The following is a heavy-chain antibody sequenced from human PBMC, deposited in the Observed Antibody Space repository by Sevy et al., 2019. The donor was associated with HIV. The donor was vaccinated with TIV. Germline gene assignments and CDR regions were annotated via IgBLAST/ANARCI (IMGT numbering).Heavy chain of an antibody. CDR2: ISAYNGNT. V-gene: IGHV1-18*01. J-gene: IGHJ6*02. CDR3: ARDPGIVGANRIDYYYGMDV. Sequence: ASVKVSCKASGYTFTSYGISWVRQAPGQGLEWMGWISAYNGNTNYAQKLQGRVTMTTDTSTSTAYMELRSLRSDDTAVYYCARDPGIVGANRIDYYYGMDVWGQGTTVTVSS. CDR1: GYTFTSYG. D-gene: IGHD1-26*01.